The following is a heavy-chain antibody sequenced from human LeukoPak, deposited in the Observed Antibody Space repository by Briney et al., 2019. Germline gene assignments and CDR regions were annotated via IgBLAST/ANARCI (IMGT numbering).Heavy chain of an antibody. Sequence: ASVKVSCKASGGTFSSYAISWVRQAPGQGLEWRGRIIPILGIANYAQKFQGRVTITADKSTSTAYMELSSLRSEDTAVYYCARHPTITATTGLSFDPWGQGTLVTVSS. CDR2: IIPILGIA. CDR3: ARHPTITATTGLSFDP. D-gene: IGHD1-20*01. CDR1: GGTFSSYA. V-gene: IGHV1-69*04. J-gene: IGHJ5*02.